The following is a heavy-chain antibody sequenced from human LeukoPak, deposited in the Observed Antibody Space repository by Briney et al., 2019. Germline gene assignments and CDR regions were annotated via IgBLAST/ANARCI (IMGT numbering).Heavy chain of an antibody. V-gene: IGHV4-34*01. CDR1: GGSFSGYY. CDR2: INHSGST. D-gene: IGHD2-21*02. J-gene: IGHJ4*02. CDR3: ARGVTDEEPDY. Sequence: SETLSLTCAVYGGSFSGYYWSWIRQPPGKGLEWIGEINHSGSTNYNPSLKSRVTISVDTSKNQFSLKLSSVTAADTAVYYCARGVTDEEPDYWGQGTLVTVSS.